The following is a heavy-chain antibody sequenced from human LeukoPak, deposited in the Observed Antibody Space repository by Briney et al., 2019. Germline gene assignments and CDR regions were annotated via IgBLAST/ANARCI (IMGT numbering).Heavy chain of an antibody. CDR2: TYPGGNT. V-gene: IGHV3-53*01. D-gene: IGHD2-21*01. CDR1: GFTVSKNY. Sequence: QPGGSLRLSCAASGFTVSKNYMSWVRQAPGKGLEWVSVTYPGGNTSYADFVKGRFTISRDNSKNTLFLQMKSLRAEDTAVYYCARDERVKGFDYWGQGTLVTVSS. CDR3: ARDERVKGFDY. J-gene: IGHJ4*02.